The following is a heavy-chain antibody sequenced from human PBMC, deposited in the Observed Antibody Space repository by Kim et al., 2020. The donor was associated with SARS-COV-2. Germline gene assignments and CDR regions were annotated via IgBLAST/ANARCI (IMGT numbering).Heavy chain of an antibody. V-gene: IGHV5-51*01. D-gene: IGHD1-1*01. CDR3: ARAKNWNDEFDY. J-gene: IGHJ4*02. Sequence: RYSPSFQGQVTISADKSISTAYLQWSSLKASDTAMYYCARAKNWNDEFDYWGQGTLVTVSS.